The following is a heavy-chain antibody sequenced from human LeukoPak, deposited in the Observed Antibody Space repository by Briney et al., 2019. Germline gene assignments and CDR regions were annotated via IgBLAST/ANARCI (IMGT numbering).Heavy chain of an antibody. J-gene: IGHJ6*03. D-gene: IGHD6-19*01. V-gene: IGHV3-30-3*01. CDR1: GFTFSSYA. CDR3: AREGIAVAATYYYYYMDV. Sequence: GGSLRLSCAASGFTFSSYAMHWVRRAPGKGLEWGAVISYDGSNKYYADSVKGRFTISRDNSQNTLYLQMNSLRAEDTAVYYCAREGIAVAATYYYYYMDVWGKGTWVTVSS. CDR2: ISYDGSNK.